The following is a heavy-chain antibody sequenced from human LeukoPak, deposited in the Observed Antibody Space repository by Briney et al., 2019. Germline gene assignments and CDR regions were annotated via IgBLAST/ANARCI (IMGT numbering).Heavy chain of an antibody. D-gene: IGHD3-9*01. CDR1: GYSFTSYW. CDR3: ARQEDILTGYYVY. J-gene: IGHJ4*02. Sequence: GESLKISCKGSGYSFTSYWIGWVRQMPGKGLEWMGIIYPGDPDTRYSPSFQGQVTISADKSISTAYLQWSSLKASDTAMYYCARQEDILTGYYVYWGQGTLVTVSS. V-gene: IGHV5-51*01. CDR2: IYPGDPDT.